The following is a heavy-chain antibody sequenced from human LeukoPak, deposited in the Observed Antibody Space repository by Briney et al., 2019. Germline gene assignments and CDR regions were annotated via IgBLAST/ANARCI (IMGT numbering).Heavy chain of an antibody. V-gene: IGHV3-23*01. D-gene: IGHD2-2*01. J-gene: IGHJ4*02. CDR1: GYTFSSYA. Sequence: GGSLRLSCAASGYTFSSYAMSWVRQAPGQGLEWVSAISDSGGSTYYADSVKGRFTISRDNSKNTLYLQMNSLRAEDTAVYYCAKDRGYCSSTSCPHDYWGQGTLVTVSS. CDR3: AKDRGYCSSTSCPHDY. CDR2: ISDSGGST.